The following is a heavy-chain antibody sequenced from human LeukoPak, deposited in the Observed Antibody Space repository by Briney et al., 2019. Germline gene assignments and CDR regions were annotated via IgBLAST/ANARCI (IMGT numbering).Heavy chain of an antibody. CDR3: AREKDSSGWYGNYYYGMDV. D-gene: IGHD6-19*01. V-gene: IGHV3-66*01. J-gene: IGHJ6*02. CDR1: GFTVSSNY. CDR2: IYSGGST. Sequence: GGSLRLSCAASGFTVSSNYMSWVRQAPGEGLEWVSVIYSGGSTYYADSVKGRFTISRDNSKNTLYLQMNSLRAEDTAVYYCAREKDSSGWYGNYYYGMDVWGQGTTVTVSS.